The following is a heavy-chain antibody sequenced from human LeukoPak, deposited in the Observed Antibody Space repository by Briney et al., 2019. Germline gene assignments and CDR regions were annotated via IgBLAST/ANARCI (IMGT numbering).Heavy chain of an antibody. CDR1: GGSFSGYY. J-gene: IGHJ4*02. CDR2: INHSGST. CDR3: ARANGYGLLDC. D-gene: IGHD5-18*01. Sequence: SETLSLTCAVYGGSFSGYYWSWIRQPPGKGLEWIGEINHSGSTNYNPSLKSRVTISVDTSKNQFSLRLSSVTAADTAVYYCARANGYGLLDCWGQGTLVTVSS. V-gene: IGHV4-34*01.